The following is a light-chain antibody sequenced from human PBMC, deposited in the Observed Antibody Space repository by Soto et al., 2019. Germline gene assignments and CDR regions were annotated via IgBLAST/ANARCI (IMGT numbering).Light chain of an antibody. CDR2: EAS. CDR3: CSYTSSTVV. Sequence: QSALTQPASVSGSPGQSITISCTGTSSDVGTYSFVSWYQHHPGKAPKLMIFEASKRPSGVAIRFSGSKSGNTASLTISGLQNEDEADYYCCSYTSSTVVFGGGTKVPVL. V-gene: IGLV2-23*01. J-gene: IGLJ2*01. CDR1: SSDVGTYSF.